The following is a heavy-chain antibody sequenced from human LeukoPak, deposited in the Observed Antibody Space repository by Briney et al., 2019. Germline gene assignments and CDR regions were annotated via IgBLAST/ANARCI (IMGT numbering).Heavy chain of an antibody. Sequence: ASVKVSCKASGYTFTSYGISWVRQAPGQGLEWMGWISAYNGNTNYAQKLQGRVTMTTDTSTSTAYMELRSLRSDDTAVYYCARDPLMVRGVFDMDVWGKGTTVTVSS. D-gene: IGHD3-10*01. CDR3: ARDPLMVRGVFDMDV. V-gene: IGHV1-18*01. J-gene: IGHJ6*03. CDR2: ISAYNGNT. CDR1: GYTFTSYG.